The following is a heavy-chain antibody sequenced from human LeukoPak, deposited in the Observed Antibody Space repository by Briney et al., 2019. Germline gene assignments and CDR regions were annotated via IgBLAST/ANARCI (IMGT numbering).Heavy chain of an antibody. V-gene: IGHV4-38-2*02. D-gene: IGHD4-11*01. CDR2: IYHSGST. CDR3: AREGLTVTSNWFDP. CDR1: GGSLSGYY. J-gene: IGHJ5*02. Sequence: SETLSLTCAVYGGSLSGYYWGWIRQPPGKGLEWIGSIYHSGSTYYNPSLKSRVTISVDTSKNQFSLKLSSVTAADTAVYYCAREGLTVTSNWFDPWGQGTLVTVSS.